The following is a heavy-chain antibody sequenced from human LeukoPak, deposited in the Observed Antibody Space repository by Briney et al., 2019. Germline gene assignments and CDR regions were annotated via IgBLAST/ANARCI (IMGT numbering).Heavy chain of an antibody. CDR2: INPNSGGT. J-gene: IGHJ5*02. Sequence: ASVKVSCKASGYTFTGYYMHWVRQAPGQGLEWMGWINPNSGGTNYAQKFQGRVTMTRDTSISTAYMELSGLRSDDTAVYYCARDAGSYYINWFDPWGQGTLVTVSS. V-gene: IGHV1-2*02. D-gene: IGHD3-10*01. CDR1: GYTFTGYY. CDR3: ARDAGSYYINWFDP.